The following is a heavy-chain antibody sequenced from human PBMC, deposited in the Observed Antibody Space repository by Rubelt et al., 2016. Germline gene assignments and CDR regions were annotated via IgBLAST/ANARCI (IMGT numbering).Heavy chain of an antibody. V-gene: IGHV4-34*01. CDR2: INHSGST. Sequence: AVYGGSFSGYYWSWIRQPPGKGLEWIGEINHSGSTNYNPSLKSRVTISVDTSKNQFSLKLSSVTAADTAVYYCARGQDFDWSNAFDIWGQGTMVTVSS. J-gene: IGHJ3*02. CDR3: ARGQDFDWSNAFDI. D-gene: IGHD3-9*01. CDR1: GGSFSGYY.